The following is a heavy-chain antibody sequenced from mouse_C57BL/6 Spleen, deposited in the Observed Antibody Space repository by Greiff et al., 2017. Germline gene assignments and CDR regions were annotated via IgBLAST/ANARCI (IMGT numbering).Heavy chain of an antibody. D-gene: IGHD1-1*01. Sequence: DVKLVESGGGLVQPKGSLKLSCAASGFSFNTYAMNWVRQAPGKGLEWVARIRSKSNNYATYYADSVKDRFTISRDDSESMLYLQMNNLKTEDTAMYYCVRHRGSSWYFDVWGTGTTVTVSS. CDR1: GFSFNTYA. CDR3: VRHRGSSWYFDV. J-gene: IGHJ1*03. CDR2: IRSKSNNYAT. V-gene: IGHV10-1*01.